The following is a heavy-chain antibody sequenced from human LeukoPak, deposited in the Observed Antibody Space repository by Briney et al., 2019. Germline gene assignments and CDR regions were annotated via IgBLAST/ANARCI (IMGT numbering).Heavy chain of an antibody. CDR2: ISPDGRNI. CDR3: VRDGGGTTPYDC. Sequence: GGSLRLSCAASGFTLSDYWMNWVRQVPGKGPVWVSHISPDGRNIAYADSVKGRFTISRDSAKNTLYLQMNNLRVGDTAVYYCVRDGGGTTPYDCWGQGTLVTVSS. V-gene: IGHV3-74*01. J-gene: IGHJ4*02. D-gene: IGHD1-7*01. CDR1: GFTLSDYW.